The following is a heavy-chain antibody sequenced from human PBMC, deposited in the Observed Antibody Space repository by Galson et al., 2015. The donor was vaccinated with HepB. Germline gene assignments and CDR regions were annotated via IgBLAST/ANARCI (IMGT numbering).Heavy chain of an antibody. J-gene: IGHJ2*01. CDR1: GGSISSSSYY. D-gene: IGHD3-16*02. CDR2: IYYSGST. CDR3: ASPPYDYVWGSYRSPDSWYFDL. Sequence: LSLTCTVSGGSISSSSYYWGWIRQPPGRGVGWIGSIYYSGSTYYNPSLKSRVTIAADMSKNQFSLKLSSVTAADTAVYYCASPPYDYVWGSYRSPDSWYFDLWGRGTLVTVSS. V-gene: IGHV4-39*01.